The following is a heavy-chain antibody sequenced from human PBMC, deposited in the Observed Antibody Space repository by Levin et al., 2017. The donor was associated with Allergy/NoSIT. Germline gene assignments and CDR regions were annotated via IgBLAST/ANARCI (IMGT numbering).Heavy chain of an antibody. J-gene: IGHJ6*02. V-gene: IGHV1-2*02. CDR2: IDPFSGDT. D-gene: IGHD2-2*01. Sequence: ASVKVSCKASGYTFTGYYVHWVRQAPGQGLEWMGWIDPFSGDTNYAQKFQGKVTMTRDTMNTAYLEQSRLRSDDTAVYYCPRIPPTYQLLENPPKGFYYGLDVWGQGTTVIVS. CDR1: GYTFTGYY. CDR3: PRIPPTYQLLENPPKGFYYGLDV.